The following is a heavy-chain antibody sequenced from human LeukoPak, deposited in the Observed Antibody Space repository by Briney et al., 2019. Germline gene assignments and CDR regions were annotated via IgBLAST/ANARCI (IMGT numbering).Heavy chain of an antibody. CDR3: ARVLVPAGGGVVDY. D-gene: IGHD3-16*01. CDR1: GYTFTDYY. V-gene: IGHV1-2*02. J-gene: IGHJ4*02. Sequence: GASVKVSCKASGYTFTDYYMHWVRQAPGQGLEWMGWINSNSGGTNYAQKFQGRVAMTRDTSISTAYMELSSLRSDDTAVYYYARVLVPAGGGVVDYWGQGTLVTVSS. CDR2: INSNSGGT.